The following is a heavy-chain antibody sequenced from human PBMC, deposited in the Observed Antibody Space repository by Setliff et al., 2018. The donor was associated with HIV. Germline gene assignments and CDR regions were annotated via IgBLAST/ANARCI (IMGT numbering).Heavy chain of an antibody. D-gene: IGHD3-22*01. Sequence: KPSETLSLTCTVSGGSISNSNYYWGWIRQPPGKGLEWIGSIYYGGDTYYKPSLKSRVTISVDTSKNQFSLKLSSVTAADTAVYHCARGDTYYHDRSGYVKSALDAFDIWGRGTMVT. CDR2: IYYGGDT. J-gene: IGHJ3*02. CDR3: ARGDTYYHDRSGYVKSALDAFDI. V-gene: IGHV4-39*07. CDR1: GGSISNSNYY.